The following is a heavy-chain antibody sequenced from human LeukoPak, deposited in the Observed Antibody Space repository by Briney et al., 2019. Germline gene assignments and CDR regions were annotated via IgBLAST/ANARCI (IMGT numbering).Heavy chain of an antibody. CDR2: IRYDGSNK. Sequence: SGGSLRLSCAASEFTFSSYGMHWVRQAPGKGLEWVAFIRYDGSNKYYADSVKGRFTISRDNSKNTLYLQMNSLRAEDTAVYYCARGARYYDFWSGQTHDHAFDIWGQGTMVTVSS. D-gene: IGHD3-3*01. CDR3: ARGARYYDFWSGQTHDHAFDI. CDR1: EFTFSSYG. J-gene: IGHJ3*02. V-gene: IGHV3-30*02.